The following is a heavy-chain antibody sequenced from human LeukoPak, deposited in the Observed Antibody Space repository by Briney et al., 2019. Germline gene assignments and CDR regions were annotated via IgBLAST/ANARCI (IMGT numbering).Heavy chain of an antibody. Sequence: SETLSLTCTVSGGSISSSTYYWGWIRQPPGKGLEWIGNIYYSESTYYNPSLKSRVTISVDTSKNQFSLKLRSVTAADTAVYYCARRVGTHYLDYWGQGTLVTVSS. D-gene: IGHD4-23*01. V-gene: IGHV4-39*01. CDR3: ARRVGTHYLDY. CDR2: IYYSEST. CDR1: GGSISSSTYY. J-gene: IGHJ4*02.